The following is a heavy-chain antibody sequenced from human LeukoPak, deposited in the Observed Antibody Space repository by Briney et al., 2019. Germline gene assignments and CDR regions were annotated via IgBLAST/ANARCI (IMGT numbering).Heavy chain of an antibody. D-gene: IGHD3-16*01. Sequence: GGSLRLFCAASGFTFSNYGMHWVRQAPGKGLEWVAIIWYDGSKKYYADSVKGRFTISRDNSKNSLYLQMNSLRDEDTAVYYYARGRDIYADYWGQGTLVTVSS. V-gene: IGHV3-33*01. J-gene: IGHJ4*02. CDR3: ARGRDIYADY. CDR2: IWYDGSKK. CDR1: GFTFSNYG.